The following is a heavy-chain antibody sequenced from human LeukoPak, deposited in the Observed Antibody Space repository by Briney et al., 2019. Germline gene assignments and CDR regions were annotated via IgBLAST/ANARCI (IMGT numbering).Heavy chain of an antibody. D-gene: IGHD6-13*01. Sequence: SETLSLTCTVSGGSISSYYWSWIRRPAGKGLEWIGRIYTSGSTNYNPSLKSRVTISVDTSKNQFSLKLSSVTAADTAVYYCAREDSSSWNNWFDPWGQGTLVTVSS. CDR2: IYTSGST. CDR1: GGSISSYY. CDR3: AREDSSSWNNWFDP. J-gene: IGHJ5*02. V-gene: IGHV4-4*07.